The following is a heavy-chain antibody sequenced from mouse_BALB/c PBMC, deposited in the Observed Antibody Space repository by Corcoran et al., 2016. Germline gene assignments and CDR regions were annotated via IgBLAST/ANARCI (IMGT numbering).Heavy chain of an antibody. CDR1: GYTFTNYG. V-gene: IGHV9-3-1*01. J-gene: IGHJ3*01. CDR3: ASDPSWFAY. Sequence: QIQLEQSGPELKKPGETVKISCKASGYTFTNYGMNWVKQAPGKGLKWMGWINTYTGEPTYADDFKGRFAFSLETSASTAYLQINNLKNEDTATYFCASDPSWFAYWGQGTLVTVSA. CDR2: INTYTGEP.